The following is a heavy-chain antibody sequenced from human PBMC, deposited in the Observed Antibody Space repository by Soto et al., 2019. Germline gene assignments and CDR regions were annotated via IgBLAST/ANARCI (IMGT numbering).Heavy chain of an antibody. CDR1: GGSISSYY. J-gene: IGHJ4*02. D-gene: IGHD3-9*01. V-gene: IGHV4-4*07. CDR3: ARASNPRGLYDILTGYPSSGGFYFDY. Sequence: SETLSLTCTVSGGSISSYYWSWIRQPAGKGLEWIGRIYTSGSTNYNPSLKSRVTMSVDTSKNQFSLKLSSVTAADTAVYYCARASNPRGLYDILTGYPSSGGFYFDYWGQGTLVTVSS. CDR2: IYTSGST.